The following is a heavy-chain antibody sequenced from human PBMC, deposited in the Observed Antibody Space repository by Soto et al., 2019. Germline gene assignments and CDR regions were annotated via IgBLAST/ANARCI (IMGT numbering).Heavy chain of an antibody. CDR2: IRSKGNNYAT. CDR1: GFTLSDSA. D-gene: IGHD3-3*01. CDR3: SRQASDFWSGKPQYYMDV. J-gene: IGHJ6*03. Sequence: EVQLVESGGGLVQPGGSLKLSCAASGFTLSDSAIHWVRQASGKGLEWVGRIRSKGNNYATTYCASLKGRFTISRDDSKNMAYLQMNSLNTDDAAVYYCSRQASDFWSGKPQYYMDVWGKGTTVTVSS. V-gene: IGHV3-73*01.